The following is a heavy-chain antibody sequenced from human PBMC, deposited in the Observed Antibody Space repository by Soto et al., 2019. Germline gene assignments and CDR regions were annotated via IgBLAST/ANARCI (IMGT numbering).Heavy chain of an antibody. Sequence: EVQLVESGGGLVKPGGSLRLSCAASGFTFSSYSMNWVRQAPGKGLEWVASISSSSSYIYYADSVKGRFTISRDNAKNSLYLQMNRLRAEDTAVYDCSRDPGAARPEDADYWGQGTLVTVSS. CDR1: GFTFSSYS. J-gene: IGHJ4*02. V-gene: IGHV3-21*01. CDR2: ISSSSSYI. D-gene: IGHD6-6*01. CDR3: SRDPGAARPEDADY.